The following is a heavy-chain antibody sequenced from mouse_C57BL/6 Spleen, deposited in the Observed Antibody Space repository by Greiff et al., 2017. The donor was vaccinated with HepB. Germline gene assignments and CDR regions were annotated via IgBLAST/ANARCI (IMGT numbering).Heavy chain of an antibody. V-gene: IGHV1-82*01. D-gene: IGHD2-1*01. CDR3: DRGGGSYYGNYGDRDY. Sequence: QVQLQQSGPELVKPGASVKISCKASGYAFSSSWMNWVKQRPGKGLEWIGRIYPGDGDTNYNGKFKGKATLTADKSSSTAYMQLSSRKSEDSAVYVCDRGGGSYYGNYGDRDYWGQGTSVTVSS. CDR2: IYPGDGDT. CDR1: GYAFSSSW. J-gene: IGHJ4*01.